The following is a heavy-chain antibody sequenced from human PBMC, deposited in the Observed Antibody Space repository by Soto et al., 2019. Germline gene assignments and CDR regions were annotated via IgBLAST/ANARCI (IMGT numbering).Heavy chain of an antibody. CDR2: TDDSGST. J-gene: IGHJ4*02. V-gene: IGHV4-61*01. CDR3: ARADRQYCTVSTCYIFDY. CDR1: GESMTTPTYY. D-gene: IGHD2-8*02. Sequence: XGILSLPGNVSGESMTTPTYYWTWSRHPPGKGLELNGYTDDSGSTKYIPSLKSRVTISVDTSKNQFSLRVSSVTAADTAIYYCARADRQYCTVSTCYIFDYCGQRTQVTVSS.